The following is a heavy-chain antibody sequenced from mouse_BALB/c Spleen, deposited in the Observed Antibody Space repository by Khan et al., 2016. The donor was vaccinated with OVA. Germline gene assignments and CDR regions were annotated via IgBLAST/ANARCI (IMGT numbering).Heavy chain of an antibody. V-gene: IGHV3-6*02. CDR1: GYSITSGYF. J-gene: IGHJ3*01. CDR3: ARGGSSGPAWFAY. Sequence: VQLQESGPGLVKPSQSLSLTCSVTGYSITSGYFWNWIRQFPGNKLEWMGYIRYDGNSNYNPSLKNRISITRDTSKNQFSLKLNSVTPEDTATYYGARGGSSGPAWFAYLGQGTLVTVSA. CDR2: IRYDGNS. D-gene: IGHD3-1*01.